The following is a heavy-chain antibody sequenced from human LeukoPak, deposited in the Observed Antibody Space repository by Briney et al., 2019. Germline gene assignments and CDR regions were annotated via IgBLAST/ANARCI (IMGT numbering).Heavy chain of an antibody. V-gene: IGHV3-11*01. CDR2: ISGSGGST. D-gene: IGHD2-2*01. Sequence: GGSLRLSCAASGFTFSNAWMSWVRQAPGKGLEWVSAISGSGGSTYYADSVKGRFTISRDNAKNSLYLQMNSLRAEDTAVYYCARVLPAQFSYCSSTSCRLKKGIGSFDYWGQGTLVTVSS. J-gene: IGHJ4*02. CDR3: ARVLPAQFSYCSSTSCRLKKGIGSFDY. CDR1: GFTFSNAW.